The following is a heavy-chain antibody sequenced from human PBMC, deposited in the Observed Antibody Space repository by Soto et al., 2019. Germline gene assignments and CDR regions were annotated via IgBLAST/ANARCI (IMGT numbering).Heavy chain of an antibody. Sequence: GSVKVCWKGSGGAFTSYDMNWGRQARGQGLQWVGWMNPNSGNTGYAQKFQGRVTMTRNTSISTAHMELNSLRADDPAVSYCAKALSNPSYGSGRYYTQSSDYWGQGTLDTV. D-gene: IGHD3-10*01. V-gene: IGHV1-8*01. CDR1: GGAFTSYD. J-gene: IGHJ4*02. CDR2: MNPNSGNT. CDR3: AKALSNPSYGSGRYYTQSSDY.